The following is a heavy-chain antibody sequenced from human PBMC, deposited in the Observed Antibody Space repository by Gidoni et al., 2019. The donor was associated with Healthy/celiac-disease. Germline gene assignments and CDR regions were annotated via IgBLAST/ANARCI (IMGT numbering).Heavy chain of an antibody. Sequence: VQLQESGPGLVKPSATLSLTCTVSGYSISSGYYWGWIRQHPGKGLEWIGSIYHSGSTYYNPSLKSRVTISVDTSKNQFSLKLSSVTAADTAVYYCARDMTTVTEYYYGMDVWGQGTTVTVSS. V-gene: IGHV4-38-2*02. CDR1: GYSISSGYY. CDR3: ARDMTTVTEYYYGMDV. J-gene: IGHJ6*02. D-gene: IGHD4-17*01. CDR2: IYHSGST.